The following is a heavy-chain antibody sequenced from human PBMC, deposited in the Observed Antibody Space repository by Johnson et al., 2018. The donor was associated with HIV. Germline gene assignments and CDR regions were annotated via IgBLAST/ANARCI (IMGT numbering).Heavy chain of an antibody. CDR3: TTRLNSGTYWGNYDFDA. CDR1: GLTLRNAW. V-gene: IGHV3-15*01. CDR2: IKREVDGGTT. Sequence: VQLVESGGGLVTPGGSLRISCSGSGLTLRNAWMTWVRQAPGKGLEWVGHIKREVDGGTTDYTAPVKGRFTILRDDSKNILYLQMNNLKAEDTALYYCTTRLNSGTYWGNYDFDAWGQGTVVTVSS. D-gene: IGHD1-26*01. J-gene: IGHJ3*01.